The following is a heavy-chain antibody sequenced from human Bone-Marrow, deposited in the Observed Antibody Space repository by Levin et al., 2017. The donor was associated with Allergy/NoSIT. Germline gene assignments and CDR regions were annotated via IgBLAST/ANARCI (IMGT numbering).Heavy chain of an antibody. D-gene: IGHD2-15*01. J-gene: IGHJ3*02. CDR2: ISSNSTSI. CDR3: ARGSDCTGGTCYPLSALDI. Sequence: SCAASGFTFGSYGINWVRQAPGEGLEWLSYISSNSTSIFYADSVKGRFTISRDNARNALFLQMNSLRDEDTAVYYCARGSDCTGGTCYPLSALDIWGQGTMVTVSS. V-gene: IGHV3-48*02. CDR1: GFTFGSYG.